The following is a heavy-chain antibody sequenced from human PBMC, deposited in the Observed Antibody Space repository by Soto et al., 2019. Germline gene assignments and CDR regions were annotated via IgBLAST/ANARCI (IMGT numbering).Heavy chain of an antibody. CDR3: AREPATAKPEGVDF. V-gene: IGHV1-2*02. D-gene: IGHD3-16*01. CDR2: INPNSGGT. CDR1: GYTFSDYC. Sequence: ASVKVSCKGSGYTFSDYCLHWVRQAPGQGLELIGWINPNSGGTKYAPKFQGGVTMPREKSFTTIHLDARRLRSGDXAVCNYAREPATAKPEGVDFSDQAPLLTVSS. J-gene: IGHJ4*02.